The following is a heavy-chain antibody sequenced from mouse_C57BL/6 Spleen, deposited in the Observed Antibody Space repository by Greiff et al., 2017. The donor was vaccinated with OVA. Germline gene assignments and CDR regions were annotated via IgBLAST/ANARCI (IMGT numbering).Heavy chain of an antibody. V-gene: IGHV1-72*01. CDR3: ARHSHFITTVVPFDY. CDR1: GYTFTSYW. Sequence: VKLQQPGAELVKPGASVKLSCKASGYTFTSYWMHWVKQRPGRGLEWIGRIDPNSGGTKYNEKFKSKATLTVDKPSSTAYMQLSSLTSEDSAVYYCARHSHFITTVVPFDYWGQGTTLTVSS. CDR2: IDPNSGGT. J-gene: IGHJ2*01. D-gene: IGHD1-1*01.